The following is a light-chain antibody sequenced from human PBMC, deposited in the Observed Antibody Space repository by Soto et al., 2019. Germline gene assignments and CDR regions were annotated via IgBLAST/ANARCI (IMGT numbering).Light chain of an antibody. V-gene: IGKV3-20*01. CDR1: QSVSSSY. CDR2: GAS. J-gene: IGKJ2*01. CDR3: QQYGSSPYT. Sequence: EIVLTQSPGTLSLSPGERATLSCRASQSVSSSYLAWYQQKPGQAPRLLIYGASSRATGIPDRFSGSGSGTDFTLTTSRLEPEDFAVYYCQQYGSSPYTFGKGPRLEIK.